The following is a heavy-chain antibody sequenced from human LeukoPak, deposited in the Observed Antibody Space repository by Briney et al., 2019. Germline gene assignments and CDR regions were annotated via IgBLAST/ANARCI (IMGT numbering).Heavy chain of an antibody. Sequence: PSETLSLTCTVSGGSIRSYYWSWIRQPAGKGLEWIGRIYTSGSTNYNPSLKSRVTMSVDTSKNQFSLKLSSVAAADTAVYYCARELGGRFCTNGVCLGYGMDVWGQGTTVTVSS. CDR2: IYTSGST. D-gene: IGHD2-8*01. V-gene: IGHV4-4*07. J-gene: IGHJ6*02. CDR1: GGSIRSYY. CDR3: ARELGGRFCTNGVCLGYGMDV.